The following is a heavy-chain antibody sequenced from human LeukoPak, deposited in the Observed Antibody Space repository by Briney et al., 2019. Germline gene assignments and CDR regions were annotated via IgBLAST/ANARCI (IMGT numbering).Heavy chain of an antibody. V-gene: IGHV4-39*01. CDR1: GGSINSSDYY. CDR3: TGRGAADWFDP. Sequence: SETLSLTCPVSGGSINSSDYYWGWIRQPPGKGLEWIGSIYYSGTTYYTPSLKSRVTISVDTSKNQFSLKLSSVTAADTAVYYGTGRGAADWFDPWGQGTLVTVSS. J-gene: IGHJ5*02. CDR2: IYYSGTT. D-gene: IGHD2-15*01.